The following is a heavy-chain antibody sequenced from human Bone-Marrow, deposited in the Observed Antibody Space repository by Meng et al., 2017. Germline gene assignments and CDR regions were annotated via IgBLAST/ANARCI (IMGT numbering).Heavy chain of an antibody. CDR3: ARDNSYYDSSGSEYYYYYYGMDV. Sequence: GESLKISCAASGFTFSNSDMNWVRQAPGKGLEWVSGVSWNGSRTHYADSVKGRFIISRDNSRNFLYQQMNSLRAEDTAVYYCARDNSYYDSSGSEYYYYYYGMDVWGQGTTVTVSS. CDR1: GFTFSNSD. V-gene: IGHV3-19*01. D-gene: IGHD3-22*01. J-gene: IGHJ6*02. CDR2: VSWNGSRT.